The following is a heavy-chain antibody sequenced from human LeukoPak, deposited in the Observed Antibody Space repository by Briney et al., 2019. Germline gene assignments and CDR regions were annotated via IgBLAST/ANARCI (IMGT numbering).Heavy chain of an antibody. D-gene: IGHD4-17*01. J-gene: IGHJ4*02. V-gene: IGHV5-51*01. Sequence: GQSLKISSKVPAYTSPTYRISWARQMPGKGLEWMGSILPGDSETRYSSSFQGQGTISADKSISTAYLQWSSRKALDTAMYYCAKYGVYFLEYWGEGTLVSVSS. CDR2: ILPGDSET. CDR1: AYTSPTYR. CDR3: AKYGVYFLEY.